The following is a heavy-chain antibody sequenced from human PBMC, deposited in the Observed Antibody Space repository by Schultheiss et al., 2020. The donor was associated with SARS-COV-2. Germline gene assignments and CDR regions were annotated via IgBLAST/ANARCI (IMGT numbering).Heavy chain of an antibody. CDR1: GFTFSSYG. CDR2: IWYDGSNK. J-gene: IGHJ5*02. Sequence: GGSLRLSCAASGFTFSSYGMHWVRQAPGKGLEWVAVIWYDGSNKYYADSVKGRFTISRDNAKNSLYLQMNSLRAEDTAVYYCARRGGDHAWFDPWGQGTLVTVSS. V-gene: IGHV3-33*01. CDR3: ARRGGDHAWFDP. D-gene: IGHD2-21*02.